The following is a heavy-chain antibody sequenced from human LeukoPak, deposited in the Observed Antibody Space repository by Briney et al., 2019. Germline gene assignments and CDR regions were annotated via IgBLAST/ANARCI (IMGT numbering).Heavy chain of an antibody. CDR2: IYHSGST. CDR1: GGSITHYY. Sequence: SETLSLTCTVSGGSITHYYWSWIRQPPGKGLEWIGYIYHSGSTYYNPSLKSRVTISVDRSKNQFSLKLSSVTAADTAVYYCARAGGYGGNSEGFDYWGQGTLVTVSS. V-gene: IGHV4-59*12. CDR3: ARAGGYGGNSEGFDY. D-gene: IGHD4-23*01. J-gene: IGHJ4*02.